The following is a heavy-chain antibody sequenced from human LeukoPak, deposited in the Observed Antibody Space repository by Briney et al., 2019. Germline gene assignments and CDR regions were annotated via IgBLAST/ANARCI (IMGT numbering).Heavy chain of an antibody. J-gene: IGHJ6*03. CDR3: ARQLGELLSGTLFYYYLDV. CDR2: IRSEANTYAT. Sequence: GGSLRLSCAASGFTFSGSAMHWVRQASGKGLEWLGHIRSEANTYATTYAASVKGRFTISRDDSKNTAYLQMNRLKTEDTAVYYCARQLGELLSGTLFYYYLDVWGKGTTVTVSS. V-gene: IGHV3-73*01. D-gene: IGHD3-10*01. CDR1: GFTFSGSA.